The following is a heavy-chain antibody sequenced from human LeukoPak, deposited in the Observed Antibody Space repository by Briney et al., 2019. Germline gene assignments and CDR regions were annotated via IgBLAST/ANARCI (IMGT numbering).Heavy chain of an antibody. V-gene: IGHV3-13*01. D-gene: IGHD1-1*01. CDR3: ARGPPRGKYYYMDV. CDR2: IGTASDT. CDR1: GFTFSSFD. J-gene: IGHJ6*03. Sequence: GGSLRLSCVASGFTFSSFDMHWVRQPTGQGLEWVSTIGTASDTYYPGSVEGRFTLSRDNAKNSLYPQMNSLTAGDTAVYYCARGPPRGKYYYMDVWGKGTTVTVSS.